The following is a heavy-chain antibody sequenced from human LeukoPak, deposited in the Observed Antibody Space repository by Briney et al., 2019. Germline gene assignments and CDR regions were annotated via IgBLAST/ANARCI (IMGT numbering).Heavy chain of an antibody. CDR2: MNPNSGNT. CDR1: GYTFTSYD. J-gene: IGHJ5*02. V-gene: IGHV1-8*01. CDR3: ARALVVAATLNWFDP. D-gene: IGHD2-15*01. Sequence: ASVKVSCRASGYTFTSYDINWVRQATGQGLEWMGWMNPNSGNTGYAQKFQGRVTMTRNTSISTAYMELSSLRSEDTAVYYCARALVVAATLNWFDPWGQGTLVTVSS.